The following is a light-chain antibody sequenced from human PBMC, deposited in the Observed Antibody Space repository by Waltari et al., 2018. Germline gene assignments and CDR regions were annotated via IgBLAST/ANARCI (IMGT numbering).Light chain of an antibody. Sequence: QSVLTQPPSVSGAPGQRVTISCTGSSSNIGAGYDVHWYQHLPGTAPKFLIHGNTNRPSGVPDRFSGSKSDTSASLAITGLQADDEADYYCQSYDNSMSAWVFGGGTKLTVL. CDR1: SSNIGAGYD. J-gene: IGLJ3*02. V-gene: IGLV1-40*01. CDR3: QSYDNSMSAWV. CDR2: GNT.